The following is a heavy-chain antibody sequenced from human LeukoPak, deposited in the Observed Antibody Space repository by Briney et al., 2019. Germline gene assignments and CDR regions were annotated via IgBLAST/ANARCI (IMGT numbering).Heavy chain of an antibody. CDR3: AGSSGSYYAGWEYDY. J-gene: IGHJ4*02. CDR1: GYTFINYY. Sequence: ASVKVSCKASGYTFINYYMHWVRQAPGQGLEWMGWISAYNGNTNYAQKLQGRVTMTTDTSTSTAYMELRSPRSDDTAVYYCAGSSGSYYAGWEYDYWGQGTLVTVSS. D-gene: IGHD1-26*01. V-gene: IGHV1-18*04. CDR2: ISAYNGNT.